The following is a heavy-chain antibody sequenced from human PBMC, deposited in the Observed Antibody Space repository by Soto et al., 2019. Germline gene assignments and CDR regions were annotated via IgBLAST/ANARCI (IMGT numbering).Heavy chain of an antibody. CDR1: GYSISSGYY. J-gene: IGHJ4*02. CDR2: IYHSGTT. D-gene: IGHD6-13*01. Sequence: PSETLSLTXAVSGYSISSGYYWSWIRQPPGKGPEWIGSIYHSGTTYYNPSLKSRVTISIDTSKNQFSLNLTSLTATDTAVYFCARSLLTSSWYVAYWGQGTPVTVSS. CDR3: ARSLLTSSWYVAY. V-gene: IGHV4-38-2*01.